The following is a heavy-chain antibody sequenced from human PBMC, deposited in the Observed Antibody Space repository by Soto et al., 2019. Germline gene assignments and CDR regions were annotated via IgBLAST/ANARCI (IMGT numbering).Heavy chain of an antibody. D-gene: IGHD4-17*01. CDR2: IYSDGST. CDR1: GFTVSSNY. J-gene: IGHJ1*01. V-gene: IGHV3-53*01. CDR3: AKEGSGATVATSRYFQH. Sequence: EVQLVESGGGLIQPGGSLRLSCAASGFTVSSNYMSWVRQAPGKGLEWVSVIYSDGSTYYADSVKGRFTISRDSSKNTLYLQMNSLRAEDTAAYYCAKEGSGATVATSRYFQHWGQGTLVVVSS.